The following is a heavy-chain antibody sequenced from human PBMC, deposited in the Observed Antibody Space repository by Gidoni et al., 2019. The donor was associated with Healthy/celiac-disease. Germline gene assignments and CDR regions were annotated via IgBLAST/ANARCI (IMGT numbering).Heavy chain of an antibody. J-gene: IGHJ4*02. CDR3: ARRGGVTGTTGCFDY. CDR1: GGSISSSSYY. D-gene: IGHD1-7*01. V-gene: IGHV4-39*01. CDR2: IYYSGST. Sequence: QLQLQESGPGLVKPSETLSLTCTVSGGSISSSSYYWGWIRQPPGKGLEWIGSIYYSGSTYYNPSLKSRVTISVDTSKNQFSLKLSSVTAADTAVYYCARRGGVTGTTGCFDYWGQGTLVTVSS.